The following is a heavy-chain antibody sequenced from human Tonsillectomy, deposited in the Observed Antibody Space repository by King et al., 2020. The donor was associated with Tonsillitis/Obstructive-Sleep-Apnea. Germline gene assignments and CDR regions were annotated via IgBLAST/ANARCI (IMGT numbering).Heavy chain of an antibody. J-gene: IGHJ4*02. D-gene: IGHD3-22*01. CDR1: GFTFSTYE. CDR2: ISSSGSTI. V-gene: IGHV3-48*03. Sequence: VQLVESGGGLVQPGGSLRLSCAASGFTFSTYEMNWVRQAPGKGLEWVSYISSSGSTIYYADSVKGRSAISRDNAKNSLYLQMNSLRVEDTAIYYCARDTYFHDSSGFDYWGQGTLVTVSS. CDR3: ARDTYFHDSSGFDY.